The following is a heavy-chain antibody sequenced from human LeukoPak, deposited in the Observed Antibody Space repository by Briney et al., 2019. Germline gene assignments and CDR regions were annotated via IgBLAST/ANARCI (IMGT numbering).Heavy chain of an antibody. D-gene: IGHD3-10*01. J-gene: IGHJ3*02. CDR1: GFTFTSSA. CDR3: GADSMPRGVFSYAFDI. CDR2: IVVGSGDT. Sequence: GTSVKVSCKASGFTFTSSAVQWVRQARGQRLEWMGWIVVGSGDTNSAQKFQERVTITRDMSTRTAYMELSSLRSEDTAVYYCGADSMPRGVFSYAFDIWGQGTMVTVSS. V-gene: IGHV1-58*01.